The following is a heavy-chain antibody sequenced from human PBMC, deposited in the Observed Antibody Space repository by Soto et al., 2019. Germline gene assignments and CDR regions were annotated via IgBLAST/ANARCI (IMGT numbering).Heavy chain of an antibody. CDR1: GGTFSRYT. CDR2: ITPMFGTP. V-gene: IGHV1-69*13. D-gene: IGHD3-22*01. J-gene: IGHJ4*02. Sequence: SVKVSCKASGGTFSRYTITWVRQAPGQGLEWMGGITPMFGTPNYAQKFQGRVTITADESTSTAYMELSSLRSEDTAMYYCARDGTLYDSSAYYHLYWGQGTLVTVSS. CDR3: ARDGTLYDSSAYYHLY.